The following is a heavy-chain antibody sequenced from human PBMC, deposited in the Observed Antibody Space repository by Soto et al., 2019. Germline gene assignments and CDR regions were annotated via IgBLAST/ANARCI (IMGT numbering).Heavy chain of an antibody. J-gene: IGHJ4*02. CDR2: ISYDGTNR. CDR1: GLTFSNYA. V-gene: IGHV3-30-3*01. CDR3: ARESASTVTTGGGGSAKDY. D-gene: IGHD4-17*01. Sequence: QVHLVESGGGVVQPGRSLRLSCAASGLTFSNYAMLWVRQAPGKGLEWVAFISYDGTNRCYPDSVKGRFTISRDNSKNTLYLQMNSLKTEDTAVYYCARESASTVTTGGGGSAKDYWGQGTLVTVSS.